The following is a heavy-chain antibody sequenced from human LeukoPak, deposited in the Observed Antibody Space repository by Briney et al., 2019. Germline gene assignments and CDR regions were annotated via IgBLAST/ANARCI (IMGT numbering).Heavy chain of an antibody. D-gene: IGHD3-10*01. J-gene: IGHJ4*02. CDR2: IRHDGSNK. V-gene: IGHV3-30*02. CDR1: GFTFSSYG. Sequence: GGSLRLSCAASGFTFSSYGMHWVRQAPGKGLEWVAFIRHDGSNKYYADSVKGRFTISRDNSKNTLYLQMNSLRAEDTAVYYCAKDYYYGSGSSDWGQGTLVTVSS. CDR3: AKDYYYGSGSSD.